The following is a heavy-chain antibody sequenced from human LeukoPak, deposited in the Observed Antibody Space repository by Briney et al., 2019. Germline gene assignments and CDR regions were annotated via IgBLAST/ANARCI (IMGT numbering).Heavy chain of an antibody. Sequence: SETLSLTCAVYGGSFSGYYWSWIRQPPGKGLEWIGEINHSGSTNYNPSLKSRVTISVDTSKNQFSLKLSAVTAADTAVYYCARGRRSGWFAEYFQHWGQGTLVTVSS. V-gene: IGHV4-34*01. J-gene: IGHJ1*01. CDR3: ARGRRSGWFAEYFQH. CDR1: GGSFSGYY. D-gene: IGHD6-19*01. CDR2: INHSGST.